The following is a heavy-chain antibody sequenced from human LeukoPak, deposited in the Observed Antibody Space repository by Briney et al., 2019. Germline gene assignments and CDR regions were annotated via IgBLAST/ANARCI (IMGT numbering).Heavy chain of an antibody. CDR3: AKGMVAGLYYYYYYGMDV. J-gene: IGHJ6*02. CDR2: ISGSGGST. CDR1: GFTFSSYA. Sequence: PGGSLRLSCAASGFTFSSYAMSWVRQAPGKGLEWVSAISGSGGSTYYADSVKGRFTISRDNSKNTLYLQMNSLRAEDTAVYYCAKGMVAGLYYYYYYGMDVWGQGTTVTVSS. D-gene: IGHD6-19*01. V-gene: IGHV3-23*01.